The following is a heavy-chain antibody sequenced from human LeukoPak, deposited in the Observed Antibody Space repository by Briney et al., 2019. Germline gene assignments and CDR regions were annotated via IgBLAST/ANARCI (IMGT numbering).Heavy chain of an antibody. Sequence: GGSLRLSCAASGFTFSSYSMNWVRQAPGKGLEWVSSTSSSSSYIYYADSVKGRFTISRDNAKNSLYLQMNSLRAEDTAVYYCARDKSGHKKYSSGWSNWFDPWGQGTLVTVSS. CDR1: GFTFSSYS. CDR2: TSSSSSYI. J-gene: IGHJ5*02. D-gene: IGHD6-19*01. CDR3: ARDKSGHKKYSSGWSNWFDP. V-gene: IGHV3-21*01.